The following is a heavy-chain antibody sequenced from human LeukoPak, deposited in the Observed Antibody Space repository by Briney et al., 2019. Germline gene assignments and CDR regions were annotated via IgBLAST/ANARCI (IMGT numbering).Heavy chain of an antibody. D-gene: IGHD4-17*01. CDR1: GFTFSSYS. CDR2: ISSSSSTI. J-gene: IGHJ4*02. Sequence: GGSLRLSCAASGFTFSSYSMNWVRQAPGKGLEWVSYISSSSSTIYYADSVKGRFTISRDNAKNSLYLQMNSLRAEDTAVYYRARGSVTTFFRGLVPSVHLHYFDYWGQGTLVTVSS. CDR3: ARGSVTTFFRGLVPSVHLHYFDY. V-gene: IGHV3-48*01.